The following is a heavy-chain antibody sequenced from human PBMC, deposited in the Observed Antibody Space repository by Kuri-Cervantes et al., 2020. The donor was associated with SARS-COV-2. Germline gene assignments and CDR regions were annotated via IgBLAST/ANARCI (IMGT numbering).Heavy chain of an antibody. CDR1: GFTFSSYA. V-gene: IGHV3-NL1*01. CDR3: AKDRGYCSGATCLYFDY. CDR2: IEKNGRVT. J-gene: IGHJ4*02. Sequence: LSLTCAASGFTFSSYAMHWVRQAPGKGLEWVSTIEKNGRVTFYADSVKGRFTISRDNSKNTLYLQMNSLRAEDTAVYYCAKDRGYCSGATCLYFDYWGQGTLVTVSS. D-gene: IGHD2-15*01.